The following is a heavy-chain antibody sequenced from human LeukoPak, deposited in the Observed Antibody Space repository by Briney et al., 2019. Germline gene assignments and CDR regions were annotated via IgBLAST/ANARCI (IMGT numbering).Heavy chain of an antibody. D-gene: IGHD1-26*01. CDR2: IYYSGST. J-gene: IGHJ4*02. CDR3: ARRKNLVGATDY. CDR1: GGSISSSSYY. V-gene: IGHV4-39*01. Sequence: SETLSLTCTVSGGSISSSSYYWGWIRQPPGKGLEWIGSIYYSGSTYYNPSLKSRVTISVDTSKNPFSLKLSSVTAADTAVYYCARRKNLVGATDYWGQGTLVTVSS.